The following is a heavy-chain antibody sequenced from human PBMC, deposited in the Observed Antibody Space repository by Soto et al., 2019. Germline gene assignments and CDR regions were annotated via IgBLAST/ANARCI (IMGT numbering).Heavy chain of an antibody. CDR3: ATAPEVTTYYYGMDV. CDR2: ISGSGGST. V-gene: IGHV3-23*01. Sequence: PGGSLRLSCAASGFTFSSYAMSWVRQAPGKGLEWVSAISGSGGSTYYADSVKGRFTISRDNSKNTLYLQMNSLRAEDTAVYYCATAPEVTTYYYGMDVWGQGTTVTVSS. D-gene: IGHD4-17*01. CDR1: GFTFSSYA. J-gene: IGHJ6*02.